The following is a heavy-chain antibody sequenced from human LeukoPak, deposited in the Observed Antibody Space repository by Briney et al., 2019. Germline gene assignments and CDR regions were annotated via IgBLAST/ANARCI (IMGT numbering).Heavy chain of an antibody. CDR2: INPNSGGT. Sequence: GASVKVSCKASGYTFTGYYMHWVRQAPGQGLEWMGWINPNSGGTNYAQKFQGRVTMTRDTSISTAYMELSRLRSDDTAVYYCARVTTYYDFWSGGDYFDYWGQGTLVTVSS. CDR3: ARVTTYYDFWSGGDYFDY. D-gene: IGHD3-3*01. V-gene: IGHV1-2*02. J-gene: IGHJ4*02. CDR1: GYTFTGYY.